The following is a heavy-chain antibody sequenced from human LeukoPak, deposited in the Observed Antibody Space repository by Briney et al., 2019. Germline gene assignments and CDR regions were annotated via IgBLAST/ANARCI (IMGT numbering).Heavy chain of an antibody. CDR1: GYTFTSYG. D-gene: IGHD2-2*01. CDR3: ARDGCSSTSCYRSRGWFDP. Sequence: ASVKVSCKASGYTFTSYGISWVRQAPGQGLEWMGWISAYNGNTNYAQKLQGRVTMTTDTSTSTAYVELRSLRSDDTAVYYCARDGCSSTSCYRSRGWFDPWGQGTLVTVPS. J-gene: IGHJ5*02. V-gene: IGHV1-18*01. CDR2: ISAYNGNT.